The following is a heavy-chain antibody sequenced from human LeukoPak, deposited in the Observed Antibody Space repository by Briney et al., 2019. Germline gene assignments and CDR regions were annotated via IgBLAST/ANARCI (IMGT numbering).Heavy chain of an antibody. Sequence: GESLKISCTGPVDSFSHYWIGWVRQMPGKGLEWMGIIYPDDSDTTYSPSFQGHVTISADKSISTTYLQWDSLKASDTGMYYCGRQVVRSSSGWKFGYWGQGTLVTASS. CDR2: IYPDDSDT. D-gene: IGHD6-19*01. CDR1: VDSFSHYW. CDR3: GRQVVRSSSGWKFGY. V-gene: IGHV5-51*01. J-gene: IGHJ4*02.